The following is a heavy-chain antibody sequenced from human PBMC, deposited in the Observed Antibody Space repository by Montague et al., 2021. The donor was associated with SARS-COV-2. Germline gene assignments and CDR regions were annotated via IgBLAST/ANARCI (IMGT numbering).Heavy chain of an antibody. CDR3: ARAQSTGMIANCVNYFAY. J-gene: IGHJ4*02. D-gene: IGHD2-21*01. CDR1: GDSITTDY. Sequence: SETLSLTCSVSGDSITTDYWSWIRQSPGRGREGSGRVYYTGTTKYNPSLNSRGTISVDTSRRQFSLKRKSVTAADTAVYYCARAQSTGMIANCVNYFAYWGQGALVTVSS. V-gene: IGHV4-59*01. CDR2: VYYTGTT.